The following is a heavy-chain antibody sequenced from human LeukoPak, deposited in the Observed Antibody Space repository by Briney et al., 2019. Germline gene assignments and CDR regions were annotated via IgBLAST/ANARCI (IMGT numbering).Heavy chain of an antibody. V-gene: IGHV3-33*01. CDR3: ARDANFGYDAFDI. D-gene: IGHD3-10*01. CDR2: IWDDGSNK. J-gene: IGHJ3*02. CDR1: GFTFSSYG. Sequence: GGSMRLSCAASGFTFSSYGMHWVRQAPGKGLEWVAVIWDDGSNKYYPDSVKGRFTISRDNSKNTLYLQVNSLRAEDTAVYYCARDANFGYDAFDIWGQGTMVTVSS.